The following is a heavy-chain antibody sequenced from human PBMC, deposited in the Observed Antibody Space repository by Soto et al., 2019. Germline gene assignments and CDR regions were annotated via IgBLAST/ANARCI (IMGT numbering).Heavy chain of an antibody. CDR1: GGSISSGDYC. CDR2: NYNSGST. Sequence: QLQLQESGSGLVRPSQTLSLTCAVSGGSISSGDYCWSWIRQPPGKGLEWVGYNYNSGSTHYNPSLQSRVTLSVDRSKNQVSLKLTSVTAADTAVYYCARVVVAAQGGWFDPWGQGTLVTVSS. J-gene: IGHJ5*02. V-gene: IGHV4-30-2*01. CDR3: ARVVVAAQGGWFDP. D-gene: IGHD2-15*01.